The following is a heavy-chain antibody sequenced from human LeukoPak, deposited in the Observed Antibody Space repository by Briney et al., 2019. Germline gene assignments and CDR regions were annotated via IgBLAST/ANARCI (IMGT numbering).Heavy chain of an antibody. V-gene: IGHV3-74*01. D-gene: IGHD1-26*01. CDR1: GFTFSTSW. J-gene: IGHJ5*02. CDR3: ATAGRYRFDN. CDR2: MNNDCSTI. Sequence: GGSLRLSCAASGFTFSTSWMHWVRQAPGEGLVWVSRMNNDCSTINYADSVTGRFTISRANAKNTLYLQMNSLTVEDTAVYYCATAGRYRFDNWGQGILVTVSS.